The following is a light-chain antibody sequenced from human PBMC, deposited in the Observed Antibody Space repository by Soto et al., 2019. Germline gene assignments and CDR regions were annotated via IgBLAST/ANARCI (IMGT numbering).Light chain of an antibody. Sequence: EIVLTQSPGTLSLSPGERGTLSCRASQSVSGNFLAWYQEKPGQAPRLLIYGASSRATGIPDRFSGSGSGTDFTLTISRLEPEDFAVYYCQQYNNWPPGTFGQGTKVEIK. CDR2: GAS. V-gene: IGKV3-20*01. J-gene: IGKJ1*01. CDR1: QSVSGNF. CDR3: QQYNNWPPGT.